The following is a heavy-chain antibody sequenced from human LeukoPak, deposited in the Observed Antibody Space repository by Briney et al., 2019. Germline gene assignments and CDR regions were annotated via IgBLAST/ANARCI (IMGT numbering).Heavy chain of an antibody. CDR1: GFTFSSYG. Sequence: QPGRSLRLSCAASGFTFSSYGMHWVRQAPGKGLEWVAVIRYDGSNKYYADSVKGRFTISRDNSKNTLYLQMNSLRAEDTAVYYCAKARAYSDFDYWGQGTLVTVSS. CDR2: IRYDGSNK. J-gene: IGHJ4*02. CDR3: AKARAYSDFDY. D-gene: IGHD4/OR15-4a*01. V-gene: IGHV3-30*02.